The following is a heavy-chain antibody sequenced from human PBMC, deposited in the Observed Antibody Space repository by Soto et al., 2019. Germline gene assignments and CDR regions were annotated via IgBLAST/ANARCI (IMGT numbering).Heavy chain of an antibody. CDR2: ISGSGETI. CDR3: SQGGQDDYLWGSSFDALDV. J-gene: IGHJ3*01. Sequence: GGSLRLSCAGSAFSFSSYAISWVRQAPRKGLEWVSTISGSGETIYYVDSVKGRFTISRDNSMKTVYLHMNSLRAEDTASYFCSQGGQDDYLWGSSFDALDVWGQGTMVTVSS. CDR1: AFSFSSYA. D-gene: IGHD3-16*01. V-gene: IGHV3-23*01.